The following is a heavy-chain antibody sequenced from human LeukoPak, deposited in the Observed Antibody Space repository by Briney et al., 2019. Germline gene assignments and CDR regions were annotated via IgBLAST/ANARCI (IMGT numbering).Heavy chain of an antibody. CDR1: GYSFTSYW. D-gene: IGHD1-26*01. CDR2: IYPGDSDT. Sequence: PGESLKISCKGSGYSFTSYWIGWVRQMPGKGLEWMGIIYPGDSDTRYSPSFQGQVTFSVDKSITTAYLQWSSLKASDTAIYYCATYSGSPQRWLDPWGQGTLVTVSS. V-gene: IGHV5-51*01. J-gene: IGHJ5*02. CDR3: ATYSGSPQRWLDP.